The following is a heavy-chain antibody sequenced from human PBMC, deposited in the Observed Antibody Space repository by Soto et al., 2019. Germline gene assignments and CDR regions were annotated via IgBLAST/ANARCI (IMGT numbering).Heavy chain of an antibody. CDR1: GGSLSYYY. Sequence: SETLSLTCSVSGGSLSYYYWSWIRQPAGRGLEWIGRIFDSGITNYSPSLRSRITMSVDTSKNQFSLKLSSVTAADTAVYYCARGSLKFDLWGLGTMMTV. J-gene: IGHJ4*02. CDR2: IFDSGIT. CDR3: ARGSLKFDL. D-gene: IGHD3-10*01. V-gene: IGHV4-4*07.